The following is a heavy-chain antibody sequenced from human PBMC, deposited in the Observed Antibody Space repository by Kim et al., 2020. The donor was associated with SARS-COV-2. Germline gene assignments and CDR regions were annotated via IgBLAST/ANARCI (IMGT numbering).Heavy chain of an antibody. CDR1: GGSISSYY. Sequence: SETLSLTCTVSGGSISSYYWSWIRQPPGKGLEWIGYIYYSGSTNYNPSLKSRVTISVDTSKNQFSLKLSSVTAADTAVYYCSRQGVNGYTHHNNWFDTWG. D-gene: IGHD6-13*01. V-gene: IGHV4-59*08. CDR3: SRQGVNGYTHHNNWFDT. CDR2: IYYSGST. J-gene: IGHJ5*01.